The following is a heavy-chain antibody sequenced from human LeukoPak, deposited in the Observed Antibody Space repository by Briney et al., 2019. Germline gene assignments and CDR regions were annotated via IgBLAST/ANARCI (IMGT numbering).Heavy chain of an antibody. CDR3: ARGHYGSGSYYNLDY. V-gene: IGHV3-48*01. CDR2: ISSSSSTI. D-gene: IGHD3-10*01. CDR1: GFTFSSYS. J-gene: IGHJ4*02. Sequence: GGSLRLSCAASGFTFSSYSMNWVRQAPGKGLEWVSYISSSSSTIYYADSVKGRFTISRDNAKNSLYLQMNSLRAEDTAVYYCARGHYGSGSYYNLDYWGQGTLVTVSS.